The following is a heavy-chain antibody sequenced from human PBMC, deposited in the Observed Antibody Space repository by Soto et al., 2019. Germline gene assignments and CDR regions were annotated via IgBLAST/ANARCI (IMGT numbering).Heavy chain of an antibody. Sequence: SAEVSCKDSGYTFATNGISWVRQAQGQGLEWMGWISAYNGNTNYAQKVQGRVTMTTDTSTSTAYMELRSLRSDDTAVYYCARDYSSSWYRWFNPWGQGTLVTVFS. J-gene: IGHJ5*02. D-gene: IGHD6-13*01. CDR1: GYTFATNG. V-gene: IGHV1-18*01. CDR2: ISAYNGNT. CDR3: ARDYSSSWYRWFNP.